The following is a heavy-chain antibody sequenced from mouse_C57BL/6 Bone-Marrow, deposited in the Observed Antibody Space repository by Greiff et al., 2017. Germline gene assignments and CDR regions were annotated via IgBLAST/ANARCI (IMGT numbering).Heavy chain of an antibody. Sequence: VMLVESGAELARPGASVKLSCKASGYTFTSSGISWVKQRTGQGLEWIGEIYPRSGNTYYNEKFKGKATLTADKSSSTAYMELRSLTSEDTAVYFCARCFYAMDYWGQGTSVTVSS. CDR2: IYPRSGNT. CDR1: GYTFTSSG. CDR3: ARCFYAMDY. V-gene: IGHV1-81*01. J-gene: IGHJ4*01.